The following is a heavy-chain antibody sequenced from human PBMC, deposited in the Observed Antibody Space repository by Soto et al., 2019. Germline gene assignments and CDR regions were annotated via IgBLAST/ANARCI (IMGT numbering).Heavy chain of an antibody. D-gene: IGHD3-9*01. J-gene: IGHJ4*02. CDR3: ARDLGCDILTGYTYYFDY. CDR1: GYTFTSYG. CDR2: ISAYNGNT. V-gene: IGHV1-18*01. Sequence: ASVKVSFTVSGYTFTSYGISWVRQAPGQGLEWMGWISAYNGNTNYAQKLQGRVTMTTDTSTSTAYMELRSLRSDDTAVYYCARDLGCDILTGYTYYFDYWGQGTLVTVSS.